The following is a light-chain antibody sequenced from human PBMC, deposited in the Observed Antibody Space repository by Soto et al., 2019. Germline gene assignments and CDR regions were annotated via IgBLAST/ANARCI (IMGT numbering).Light chain of an antibody. CDR1: QSVSSSY. V-gene: IGKV3-20*01. CDR3: QQYGSSPQT. CDR2: GAS. Sequence: EIVLTQSPGTLSLSPGERATLTCRASQSVSSSYLGWYQQKRGQAPRLLIYGASSRASGIPVRFSGSGSGTDFTLTISRLEPEDFAVYYCQQYGSSPQTVGQGTKVEIK. J-gene: IGKJ1*01.